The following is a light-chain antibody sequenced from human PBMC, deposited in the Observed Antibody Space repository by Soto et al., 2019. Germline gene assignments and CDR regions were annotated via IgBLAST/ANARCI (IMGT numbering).Light chain of an antibody. CDR3: KQKDSVFT. V-gene: IGKV3D-15*01. CDR2: GAS. J-gene: IGKJ3*01. Sequence: EIVVTQSPATLSVSPGERATLSCRASQSVNIHLAWYQQKPGQAPRLLIYGASARATGIPAKFSGSGSGADFSITISRLEPEDFEVYYCKQKDSVFTFGPGPKW. CDR1: QSVNIH.